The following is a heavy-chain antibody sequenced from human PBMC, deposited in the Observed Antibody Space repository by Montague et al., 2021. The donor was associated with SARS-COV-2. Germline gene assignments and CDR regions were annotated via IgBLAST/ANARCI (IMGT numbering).Heavy chain of an antibody. CDR1: GYSISSGYY. CDR2: IYHSGST. D-gene: IGHD2-15*01. V-gene: IGHV4-38-2*02. J-gene: IGHJ5*02. CDR3: ARERRYCSGGSCYSCWFDH. Sequence: SETLSLTCTVSGYSISSGYYWGWIRQPPGKGLEWIGSIYHSGSTYYNPSLKSRVNISVDTSKNQFSLKLSSVTAADTAAYYCARERRYCSGGSCYSCWFDHWGQGTLVTVSS.